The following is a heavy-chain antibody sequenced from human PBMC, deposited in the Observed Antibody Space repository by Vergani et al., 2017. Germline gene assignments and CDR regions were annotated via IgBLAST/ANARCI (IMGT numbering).Heavy chain of an antibody. CDR1: GFTFSSYW. D-gene: IGHD4-17*01. Sequence: EVQLVESGGGLVQPGGSLRLSCAASGFTFSSYWMHWVRQAPGKGLVWVSRINSDGSSTSYADSVKGRFTISRDNAKNTLYLQMNSLRAEDTAVYYCTSHDYGDYLVYYYYMDVWGKGTTVTVSS. CDR2: INSDGSST. V-gene: IGHV3-74*01. CDR3: TSHDYGDYLVYYYYMDV. J-gene: IGHJ6*03.